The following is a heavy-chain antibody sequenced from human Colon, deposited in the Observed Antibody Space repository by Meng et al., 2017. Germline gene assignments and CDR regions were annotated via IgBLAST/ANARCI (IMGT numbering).Heavy chain of an antibody. D-gene: IGHD2/OR15-2a*01. V-gene: IGHV3-15*01. Sequence: VQLEESGWGFVKPGGSLSLSCAASGFTFTTAWMSWVRRTPGRGLEWVGRIKSNNDGGTTDYAAPVKGRFTISRDDSKSTLYLQMNSLKIEDTAMYYCGTDIYDWGQGTLVTVSS. CDR2: IKSNNDGGTT. CDR3: GTDIYD. J-gene: IGHJ4*02. CDR1: GFTFTTAW.